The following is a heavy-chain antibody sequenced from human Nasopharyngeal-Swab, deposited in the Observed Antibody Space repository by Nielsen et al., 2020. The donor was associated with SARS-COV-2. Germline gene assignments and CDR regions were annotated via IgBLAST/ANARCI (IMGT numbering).Heavy chain of an antibody. CDR1: GFTFSSYA. J-gene: IGHJ1*01. CDR2: ISGSGDTT. Sequence: GESLKISCAASGFTFSSYAMSWVRQAPGKGLEWVSIISGSGDTTYYADSVKGRFTISRDNAQNSLYLQMNSLRAEDTAVYYCARSTSGYNYGPGDWGQGTLVTVSS. V-gene: IGHV3-23*01. D-gene: IGHD5-18*01. CDR3: ARSTSGYNYGPGD.